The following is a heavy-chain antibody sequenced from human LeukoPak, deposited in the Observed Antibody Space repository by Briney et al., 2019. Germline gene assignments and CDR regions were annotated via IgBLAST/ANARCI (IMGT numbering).Heavy chain of an antibody. D-gene: IGHD6-13*01. V-gene: IGHV3-7*04. Sequence: GRSLRLSCATYGFTFSSYWMSWVRQAPGKGLDWVAQIKEDGREKYSADSVRGRFTISRDNAKNSLYLQMKSLRAEDTAVYYCARDAPGTVFDLWGQGSLVTVSS. CDR1: GFTFSSYW. CDR2: IKEDGREK. J-gene: IGHJ4*02. CDR3: ARDAPGTVFDL.